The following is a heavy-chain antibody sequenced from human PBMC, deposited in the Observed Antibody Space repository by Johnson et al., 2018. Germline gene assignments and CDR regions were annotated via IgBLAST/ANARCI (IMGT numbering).Heavy chain of an antibody. V-gene: IGHV3-49*03. CDR2: IRSKAYGGTT. CDR1: GFTFGDYA. CDR3: SRVSASPYYYYNYMDV. Sequence: VQLVQAGGGLVQPGRSLRLSCTASGFTFGDYAMSWFRQAQGKGLEWVGFIRSKAYGGTTDFAASVKGRFTISRDDSKSIAYLQMNSLKTEETAVFYFSRVSASPYYYYNYMDVWGKGTTVTVSS. J-gene: IGHJ6*03. D-gene: IGHD5-18*01.